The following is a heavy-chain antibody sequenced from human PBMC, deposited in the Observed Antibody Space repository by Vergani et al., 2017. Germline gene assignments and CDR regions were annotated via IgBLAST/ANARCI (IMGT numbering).Heavy chain of an antibody. CDR3: ARVFSPSAFWYLDV. CDR2: TYASGNT. V-gene: IGHV4-61*02. D-gene: IGHD2/OR15-2a*01. Sequence: QVQLQESGPGLLKPSQTLSLTCTVSGDSIDSVSYYWTWIRQPAGKGLEWIGRTYASGNTNYNPSRRSRVIMSVDKSKNQTSLNLTSVATADTALYYCARVFSPSAFWYLDVWGRGTLVTVSS. J-gene: IGHJ2*01. CDR1: GDSIDSVSYY.